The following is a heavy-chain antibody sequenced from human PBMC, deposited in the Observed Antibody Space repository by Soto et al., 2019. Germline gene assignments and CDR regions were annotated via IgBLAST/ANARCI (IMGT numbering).Heavy chain of an antibody. CDR1: GYTFTSYA. D-gene: IGHD4-17*01. J-gene: IGHJ3*02. Sequence: ASVKVSCKASGYTFTSYAISWVRQAPGQGLEWMGWISAYNGNTNHAGKLQGRVTVTTDTPMSTAYMELRSLRSDDTAVDYCARAPQNDYGDYDAFDMWGQGTMVTV. V-gene: IGHV1-18*01. CDR3: ARAPQNDYGDYDAFDM. CDR2: ISAYNGNT.